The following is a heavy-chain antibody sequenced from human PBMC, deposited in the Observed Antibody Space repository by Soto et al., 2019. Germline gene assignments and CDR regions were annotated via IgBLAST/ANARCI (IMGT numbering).Heavy chain of an antibody. V-gene: IGHV4-59*08. D-gene: IGHD4-17*01. CDR1: RCSISIYY. CDR3: ARRYGGTIDY. CDR2: IYYSGST. Sequence: SETLSISCAVCRCSISIYYWSWIRQPPGKGLEWIGYIYYSGSTNYNPSLKSRVTISVDTSKNQFSLKLSSVTAADTAVYYCARRYGGTIDYWGQGTLVTVSS. J-gene: IGHJ4*02.